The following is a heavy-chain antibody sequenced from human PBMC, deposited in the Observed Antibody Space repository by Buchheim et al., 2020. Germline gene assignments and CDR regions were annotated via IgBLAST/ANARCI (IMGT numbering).Heavy chain of an antibody. CDR2: ISVSGGGT. CDR1: AFTFRNYA. Sequence: EVQLLESGGGLVQPGGSLRLSCEASAFTFRNYAMNWVRQAPGKGLEWVSGISVSGGGTYYADSVKGRFNISRDNSKNTLYLQMNSLRAEDTAVYYCAKNHLYASGGPDYWGQGTL. CDR3: AKNHLYASGGPDY. J-gene: IGHJ4*02. V-gene: IGHV3-23*01. D-gene: IGHD2-8*01.